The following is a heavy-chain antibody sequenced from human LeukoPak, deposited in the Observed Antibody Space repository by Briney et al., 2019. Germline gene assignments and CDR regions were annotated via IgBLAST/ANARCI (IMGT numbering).Heavy chain of an antibody. CDR3: ARGHLLHLLRYFDWSPRYFDY. V-gene: IGHV1-8*02. CDR1: GGTFSNYA. J-gene: IGHJ4*02. CDR2: MNPNSGNT. D-gene: IGHD3-9*01. Sequence: SVKVSCKASGGTFSNYAINWVRPATGQGLEWMGWMNPNSGNTGYAQKFQGRVTMTRNTSISTAYMELSSLRSEDTAVYYCARGHLLHLLRYFDWSPRYFDYWGQGTLVTVSS.